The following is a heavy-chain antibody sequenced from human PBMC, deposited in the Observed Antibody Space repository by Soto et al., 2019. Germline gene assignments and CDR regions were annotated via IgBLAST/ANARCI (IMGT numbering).Heavy chain of an antibody. CDR2: IDYSGST. J-gene: IGHJ6*02. D-gene: IGHD6-6*01. V-gene: IGHV4-59*01. Sequence: SDTLCLTFTVSGSSISSYYWSWIRQPPGKGLEWIWYIDYSGSTNYNPSLKSLVTISVDTSKNQFSLKLSSVTAADTAVYYCARAQGRGIAARPYCYYGMHXSRQGTTVTVS. CDR1: GSSISSYY. CDR3: ARAQGRGIAARPYCYYGMHX.